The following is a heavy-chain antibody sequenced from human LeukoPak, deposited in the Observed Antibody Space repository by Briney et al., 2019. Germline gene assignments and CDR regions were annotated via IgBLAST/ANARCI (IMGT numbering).Heavy chain of an antibody. CDR3: ALSAAGIGHTSDI. CDR1: GFTFSSYG. D-gene: IGHD6-13*01. V-gene: IGHV3-30*03. J-gene: IGHJ3*02. Sequence: GGALRLSCAASGFTFSSYGMHLFRQAPGKGLEWVAVISYDGSNKYYADSVKGRFTISRDNSKNTMYLQMNPLRAEDTPLYNSALSAAGIGHTSDIWGPGTMVTASS. CDR2: ISYDGSNK.